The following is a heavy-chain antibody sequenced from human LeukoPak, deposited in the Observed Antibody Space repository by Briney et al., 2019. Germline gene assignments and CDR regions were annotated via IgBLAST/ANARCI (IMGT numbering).Heavy chain of an antibody. D-gene: IGHD3-22*01. V-gene: IGHV1-46*01. CDR3: ARAFSHSSGYYDY. Sequence: GASVKLSCKASGYTFTSYYMHWVRQAPGQGLEWVGIINTSGGSTSYAQKFQGRITMTRDMSTSTVYMELSSLRSEDTAVYYCARAFSHSSGYYDYWGQGTLVTVSS. CDR2: INTSGGST. CDR1: GYTFTSYY. J-gene: IGHJ4*02.